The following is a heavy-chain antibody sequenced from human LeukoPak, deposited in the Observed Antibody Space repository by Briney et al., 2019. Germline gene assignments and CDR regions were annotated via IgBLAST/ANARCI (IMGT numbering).Heavy chain of an antibody. D-gene: IGHD4-17*01. V-gene: IGHV4-61*02. CDR1: GGSISSGSYY. CDR2: IYTSGST. CDR3: ARDQRYGDYVYYYYYMDV. Sequence: PSETLSLTCTVSGGSISSGSYYWSWIRQPAGKGLEWIGRIYTSGSTNYNPSLKSRVTISVDTSKNQFSLKLSSVTAADTAVYYCARDQRYGDYVYYYYYMDVWGKGTTVTISS. J-gene: IGHJ6*03.